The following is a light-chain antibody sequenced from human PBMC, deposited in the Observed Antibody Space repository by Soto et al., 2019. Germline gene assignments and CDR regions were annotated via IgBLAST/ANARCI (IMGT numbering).Light chain of an antibody. CDR1: QSVSSY. J-gene: IGKJ1*01. CDR2: DAS. V-gene: IGKV3-11*01. CDR3: QQRSNWPPT. Sequence: EIVFTQSPATLSLSPGERATLSCRASQSVSSYLAWYQQKPGQAPRILIYDASTRATGIPARFSGSGSGTDFTLTITSLEPEDFAVYYCQQRSNWPPTFGQGTKVDIK.